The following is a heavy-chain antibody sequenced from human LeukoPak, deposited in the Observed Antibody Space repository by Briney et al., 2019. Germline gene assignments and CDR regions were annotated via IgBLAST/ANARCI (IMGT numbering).Heavy chain of an antibody. CDR2: ISYDGSNK. J-gene: IGHJ4*02. Sequence: GGSLRLSCAASGFTFSSYAMHWVRQAPGKGLEWVAVISYDGSNKYYADSVKGRFTISRDNSKNTLYLQMNSLRAEDTAVYYCARDQFQSAIHDLPDYWGQGTLVTASS. CDR1: GFTFSSYA. CDR3: ARDQFQSAIHDLPDY. V-gene: IGHV3-30-3*01. D-gene: IGHD1-1*01.